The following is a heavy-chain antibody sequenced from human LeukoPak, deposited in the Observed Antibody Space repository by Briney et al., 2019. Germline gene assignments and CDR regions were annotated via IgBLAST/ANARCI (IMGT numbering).Heavy chain of an antibody. Sequence: PGGSLRLSCAVSGFTLSSYNMNWVRQAPGKGLEWVSYIRNSGNTIYYADSVKGRFTISRDPAKNSLYLQMNSLRAEDTAVYYCARRVIVVGLDYWGQGTLVTVSS. CDR3: ARRVIVVGLDY. D-gene: IGHD3-22*01. V-gene: IGHV3-48*01. CDR1: GFTLSSYN. J-gene: IGHJ4*02. CDR2: IRNSGNTI.